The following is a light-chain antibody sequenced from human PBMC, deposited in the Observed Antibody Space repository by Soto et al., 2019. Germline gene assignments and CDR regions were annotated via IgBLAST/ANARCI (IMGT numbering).Light chain of an antibody. CDR2: EVS. V-gene: IGLV2-8*01. Sequence: QSVLTQPPSASGSPGQSVTISCAGTSSDVGGYNYVSWYQQYPGEVPKLMIYEVSERPSGVPDRFSGSKSGNTAFLTVSGLQAEDEADYYCLSYADTAYVFGTGTKVTVL. J-gene: IGLJ1*01. CDR1: SSDVGGYNY. CDR3: LSYADTAYV.